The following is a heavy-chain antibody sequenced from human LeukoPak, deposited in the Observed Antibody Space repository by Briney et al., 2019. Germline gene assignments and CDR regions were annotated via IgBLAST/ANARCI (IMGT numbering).Heavy chain of an antibody. CDR2: IYYSGST. D-gene: IGHD3-16*01. V-gene: IGHV4-59*11. CDR3: ARFGVDYDMDV. Sequence: PSETLSLTCTVSGGSISSHYWSWIRQPPGKGLEWIGYIYYSGSTNYNPSLKSRVTISVDTSKNQFSLKVTSVTGADTAVYYCARFGVDYDMDVWGQGTTVTVSS. CDR1: GGSISSHY. J-gene: IGHJ6*02.